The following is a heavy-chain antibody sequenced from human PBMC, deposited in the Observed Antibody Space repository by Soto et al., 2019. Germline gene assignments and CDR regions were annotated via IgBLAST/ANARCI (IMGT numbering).Heavy chain of an antibody. J-gene: IGHJ6*02. Sequence: GGSLRLSCAASGFAFSRYHMNWVRQAPGKGLEWLSYISFSSSSIYYADSVKGRFTISRDNVKSSLFLQMNSLRDEDTAVYYCARDRGRTGGYYYYDMDVWGQGTTVTVSS. V-gene: IGHV3-48*02. CDR2: ISFSSSSI. D-gene: IGHD7-27*01. CDR3: ARDRGRTGGYYYYDMDV. CDR1: GFAFSRYH.